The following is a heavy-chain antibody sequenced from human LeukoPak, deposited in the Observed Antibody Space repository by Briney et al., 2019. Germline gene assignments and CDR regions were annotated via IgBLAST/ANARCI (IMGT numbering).Heavy chain of an antibody. CDR3: AKSGSSSIAASDYMDV. CDR1: GFTFSSYA. D-gene: IGHD6-6*01. Sequence: GGSLRLSCAASGFTFSSYAMSWVRQAPGKGLEWVSAFSGSGGSTNYADSVKGRFTISRDNSKNTLYLQMNSLRAEDTAVYYCAKSGSSSIAASDYMDVWGKGTTVTVSS. CDR2: FSGSGGST. J-gene: IGHJ6*03. V-gene: IGHV3-23*01.